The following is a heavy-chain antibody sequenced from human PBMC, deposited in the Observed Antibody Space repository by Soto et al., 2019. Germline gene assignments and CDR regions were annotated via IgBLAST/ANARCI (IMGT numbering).Heavy chain of an antibody. Sequence: QVQLVESGGGVVQAGTSLRLSCAASGFRFSDYGMHWVRLTPGKGLEWVSLIWYDGTEKKYAESVKGRFTIARDNSKNMMFLQMNNLGGEDSGIHYCARDFASGWLDSWGQGVLVTVSS. J-gene: IGHJ5*01. D-gene: IGHD1-26*01. CDR3: ARDFASGWLDS. CDR1: GFRFSDYG. CDR2: IWYDGTEK. V-gene: IGHV3-33*01.